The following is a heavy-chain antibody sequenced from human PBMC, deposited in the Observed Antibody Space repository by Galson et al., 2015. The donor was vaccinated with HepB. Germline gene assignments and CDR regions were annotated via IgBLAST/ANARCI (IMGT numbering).Heavy chain of an antibody. Sequence: PALVKPTQTLTLTCTFSGFSLSTSGVGVGWIRQPPGKALEWLALIYWNDDKRYSPSLKSRLTITKDTSKNQVVLTMTNMDPVDTATYYCAHDVRKPGIVGAFDIWGQGTMVTVSS. CDR1: GFSLSTSGVG. D-gene: IGHD1-26*01. CDR3: AHDVRKPGIVGAFDI. V-gene: IGHV2-5*01. J-gene: IGHJ3*02. CDR2: IYWNDDK.